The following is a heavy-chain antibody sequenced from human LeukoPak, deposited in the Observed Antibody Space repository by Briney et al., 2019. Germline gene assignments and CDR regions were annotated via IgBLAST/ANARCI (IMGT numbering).Heavy chain of an antibody. J-gene: IGHJ6*02. V-gene: IGHV3-7*01. Sequence: GGALRLSCATSGFSFSNYWMSWVRPAPGEGLEWVANIKEDGSEKNYVDSVKGRFTISRDNAKNSLYLQMDSLRAEDTAVYYCARDMDVWGQGTTVTVSS. CDR3: ARDMDV. CDR1: GFSFSNYW. CDR2: IKEDGSEK.